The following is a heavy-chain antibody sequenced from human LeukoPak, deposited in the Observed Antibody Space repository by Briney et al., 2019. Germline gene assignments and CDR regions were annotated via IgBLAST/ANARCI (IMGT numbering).Heavy chain of an antibody. CDR2: INTDGSRT. CDR1: GFTFSSYW. J-gene: IGHJ4*02. Sequence: PGGSLRLSCAASGFTFSSYWMHWVRQAPGKGLVWVSRINTDGSRTDYADSVKGRFTISRDNAKNTLFLQMNRLRVEDTAVYFCARGWDNSGYYCDHWGQGTLVTVSS. CDR3: ARGWDNSGYYCDH. D-gene: IGHD6-19*01. V-gene: IGHV3-74*01.